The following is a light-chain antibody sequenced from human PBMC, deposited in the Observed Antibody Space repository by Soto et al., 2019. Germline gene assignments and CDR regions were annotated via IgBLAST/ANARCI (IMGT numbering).Light chain of an antibody. Sequence: EIVLTQSPGTLSLSPGERATLTCRASQDVSSNYLAWYQQKPGQAPRLLVYGASGRATGIPDRFSGSGSGTDFTLSISRLEPEDFAVYYCHQLGTFGQGTKVEIK. V-gene: IGKV3-20*01. J-gene: IGKJ1*01. CDR3: HQLGT. CDR1: QDVSSNY. CDR2: GAS.